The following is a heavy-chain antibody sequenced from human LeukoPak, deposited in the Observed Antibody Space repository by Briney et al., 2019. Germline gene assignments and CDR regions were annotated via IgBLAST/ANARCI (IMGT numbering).Heavy chain of an antibody. V-gene: IGHV4-39*01. CDR3: ARGDFDAFDI. J-gene: IGHJ3*02. CDR1: GGSISSSSYY. CDR2: IYYSGST. Sequence: SETMSLTCTVSGGSISSSSYYWGWIRQPPGKGLEWIGSIYYSGSTYYNPSPKSRVTISVDTSKNQFSLKLSSVTAADTAVYYCARGDFDAFDIWGQGTMVTVSS. D-gene: IGHD3-3*01.